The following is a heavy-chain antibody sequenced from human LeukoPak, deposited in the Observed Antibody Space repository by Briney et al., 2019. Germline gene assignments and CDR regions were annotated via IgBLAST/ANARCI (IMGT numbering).Heavy chain of an antibody. CDR2: IGTAGDT. J-gene: IGHJ4*02. CDR3: AKDLTQLDASDSQAGY. D-gene: IGHD2-8*01. Sequence: GGSLRLSCAASGFTFSSYDMHWVRQATGKGLEWVSAIGTAGDTYYPGSVKGRFTISRDNSKNTLYLQMNSLRAEDTAVYYCAKDLTQLDASDSQAGYWGQGTLVTVSS. V-gene: IGHV3-13*01. CDR1: GFTFSSYD.